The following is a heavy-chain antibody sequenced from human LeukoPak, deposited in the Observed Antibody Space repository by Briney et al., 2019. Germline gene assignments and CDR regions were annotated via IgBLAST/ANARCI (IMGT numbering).Heavy chain of an antibody. CDR2: IKQDGSEK. CDR1: GFTFSSYG. Sequence: PGGSLRLSCAASGFTFSSYGMHWVRQAPGKGLEWVANIKQDGSEKYYVDSVKGRFTISRDNAKNSLYLQMNSLRAEDTAVYYCARTMAWYYYDSSGYPPYFDYWGQGTLVTVSS. V-gene: IGHV3-7*01. CDR3: ARTMAWYYYDSSGYPPYFDY. D-gene: IGHD3-22*01. J-gene: IGHJ4*02.